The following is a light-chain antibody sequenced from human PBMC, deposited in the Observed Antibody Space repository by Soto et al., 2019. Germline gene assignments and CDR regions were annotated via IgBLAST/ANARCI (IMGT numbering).Light chain of an antibody. CDR1: QSVNSN. CDR3: QHYNTWPWT. V-gene: IGKV3-15*01. J-gene: IGKJ1*01. CDR2: GAS. Sequence: EIVLTQSPATLSLSPGERATLSCRASQSVNSNLAWYQQKLGQAPRVLIYGASTRATGTPARFSGSGSETEFILTISSLQSEDFAVYYCQHYNTWPWTFGQGTKVDIK.